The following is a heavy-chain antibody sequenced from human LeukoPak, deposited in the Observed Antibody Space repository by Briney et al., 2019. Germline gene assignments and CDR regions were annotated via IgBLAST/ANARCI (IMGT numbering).Heavy chain of an antibody. CDR1: GGSFSGYY. J-gene: IGHJ4*02. Sequence: WETLSLTFAVYGGSFSGYYWSWIRQPPGKGLEWVGDINHSGSTNYNPSLKSRVTRSVDTSKNQFSLKLSSVTAADTAVYYCARAGILTGYYRGTDYWGQGTLVTVSS. V-gene: IGHV4-34*01. CDR2: INHSGST. D-gene: IGHD3-9*01. CDR3: ARAGILTGYYRGTDY.